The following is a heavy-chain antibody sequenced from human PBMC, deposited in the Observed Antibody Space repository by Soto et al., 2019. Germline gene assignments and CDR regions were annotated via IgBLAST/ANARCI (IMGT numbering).Heavy chain of an antibody. V-gene: IGHV1-2*04. J-gene: IGHJ6*02. CDR2: INPNSGGT. D-gene: IGHD3-3*01. CDR1: GYTFTGYY. Sequence: ASVKVSCKASGYTFTGYYMHWVRQAPGQGLEWMGWINPNSGGTNYAQKFQGWVTMTKDTSISTAYMELSRLRSDDTAVYYCARDHLAYYDFWSGYYSHYGMDVWGQGTTVTVSS. CDR3: ARDHLAYYDFWSGYYSHYGMDV.